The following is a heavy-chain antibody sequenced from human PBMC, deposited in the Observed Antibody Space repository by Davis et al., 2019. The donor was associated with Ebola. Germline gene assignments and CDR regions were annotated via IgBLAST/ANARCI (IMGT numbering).Heavy chain of an antibody. V-gene: IGHV6-1*01. Sequence: HPQTPSLTPAISVDSVSSGGWNWIRQSPSRGLEWLGRTYYSSKGYNDYAVSVKSRININPDTSKNQFSLQLNSVTPEDTALYYCARGWLRGGMDVWGEGTTVTVSS. CDR2: TYYSSKGYN. CDR1: VDSVSSGG. J-gene: IGHJ6*04. CDR3: ARGWLRGGMDV. D-gene: IGHD5-18*01.